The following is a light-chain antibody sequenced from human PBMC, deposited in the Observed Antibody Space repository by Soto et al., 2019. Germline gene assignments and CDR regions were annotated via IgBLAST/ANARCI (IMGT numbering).Light chain of an antibody. CDR2: GNI. CDR3: QSYDSSLSGVV. Sequence: QSVLTQPPSVSGAPGQRVTISCTGSSSNIGTGYDVHWYQQLPGTAPKLLIYGNINRPSGVPGRFSGSKSGTSASLAITGLQAEDEADYYCQSYDSSLSGVVFGGGTQLTVL. V-gene: IGLV1-40*01. CDR1: SSNIGTGYD. J-gene: IGLJ2*01.